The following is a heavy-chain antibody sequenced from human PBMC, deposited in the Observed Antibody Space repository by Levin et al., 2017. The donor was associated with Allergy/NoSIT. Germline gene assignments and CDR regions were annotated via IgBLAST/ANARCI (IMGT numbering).Heavy chain of an antibody. CDR2: IYSGGST. CDR3: ARNGCGGGSCGY. D-gene: IGHD2-15*01. V-gene: IGHV3-66*01. J-gene: IGHJ4*02. Sequence: GGSLRLSCAASGFTVSNNYMKWVRQAPGKGLEWVSLIYSGGSTYYADSVRGRFTISRDNSKNTLSLQMNSLRVEDTAVYYCARNGCGGGSCGYWGQGTLVTVSS. CDR1: GFTVSNNY.